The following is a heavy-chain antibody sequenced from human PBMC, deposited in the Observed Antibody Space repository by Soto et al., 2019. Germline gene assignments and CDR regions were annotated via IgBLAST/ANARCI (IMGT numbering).Heavy chain of an antibody. Sequence: GSLRLSCAASGFIFTTYWMGWARQTPGKGLEWVANMNPDGSEKYYVDSVKGRFTISRDNAKNSLYLQMNSLRAEDTAVYYCARDPPEWELLLDYWGQGT. CDR3: ARDPPEWELLLDY. D-gene: IGHD1-26*01. J-gene: IGHJ4*02. CDR2: MNPDGSEK. CDR1: GFIFTTYW. V-gene: IGHV3-7*04.